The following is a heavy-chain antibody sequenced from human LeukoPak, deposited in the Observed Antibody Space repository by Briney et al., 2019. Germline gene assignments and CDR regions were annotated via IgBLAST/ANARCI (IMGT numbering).Heavy chain of an antibody. J-gene: IGHJ4*02. CDR1: GGSISSGDYY. V-gene: IGHV4-30-4*01. CDR2: IYYSGST. Sequence: PSETLSLTCTVSGGSISSGDYYWSWIRQPPGKGLEWIGYIYYSGSTYYNPSLKSRVTISVDTSKNQFSLKLSSVTAADTAVYYCARAPDYGDYAWFDYWGQGTLVTVSS. D-gene: IGHD4-17*01. CDR3: ARAPDYGDYAWFDY.